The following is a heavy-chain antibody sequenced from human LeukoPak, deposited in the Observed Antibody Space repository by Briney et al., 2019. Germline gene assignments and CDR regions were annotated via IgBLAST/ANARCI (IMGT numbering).Heavy chain of an antibody. CDR1: GGTFSTYA. V-gene: IGHV1-69*06. CDR2: IIPIFGTA. D-gene: IGHD3-10*01. J-gene: IGHJ6*04. Sequence: GASVKVSCKASGGTFSTYAINWVRQAPGQGLEWMGGIIPIFGTANYAQRFQGRVTITADKSTTTAYMDLSSLRSEDTAVYYCARGRADYYHYYGMDVWGKGTTVTVSS. CDR3: ARGRADYYHYYGMDV.